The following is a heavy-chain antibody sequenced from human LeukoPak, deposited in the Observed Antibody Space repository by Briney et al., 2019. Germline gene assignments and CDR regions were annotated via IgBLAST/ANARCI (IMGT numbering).Heavy chain of an antibody. Sequence: GGSLRLSCAASEFTFSSYWMSWVRQAPGKGLEWVANIKQDGSEKYYVDSVKGRFTISRDNAKNSLYLQMNSLRAEDTAVYYCARKGSGVLLWFGELLLGAFDIWGQGTMVTVSS. CDR1: EFTFSSYW. V-gene: IGHV3-7*01. J-gene: IGHJ3*02. CDR2: IKQDGSEK. D-gene: IGHD3-10*01. CDR3: ARKGSGVLLWFGELLLGAFDI.